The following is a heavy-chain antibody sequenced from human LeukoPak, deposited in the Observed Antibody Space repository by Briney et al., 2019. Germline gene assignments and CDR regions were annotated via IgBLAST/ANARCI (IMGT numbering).Heavy chain of an antibody. CDR3: ARVGLWFGELHEN. CDR2: IYSGGST. CDR1: GFTVSSNY. Sequence: GGSLRLSCAASGFTVSSNYMSWVRQAPGKGLEWVSVIYSGGSTYYADSVKGRFTISRDNSKNTLYLQMNSLRAEDTAVYYCARVGLWFGELHENWGQGTLVTDSS. V-gene: IGHV3-66*01. D-gene: IGHD3-10*01. J-gene: IGHJ4*02.